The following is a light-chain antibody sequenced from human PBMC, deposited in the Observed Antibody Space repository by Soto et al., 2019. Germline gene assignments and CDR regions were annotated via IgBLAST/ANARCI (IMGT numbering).Light chain of an antibody. CDR2: GAS. J-gene: IGKJ2*01. Sequence: EIVMTQSPATLSVSPGERGTLSCRASQSVSSNLAWYQQKPGQAPRLLIYGASTRATGIPARFSGSRSGTEFALTISSLQSEHVAVYYCQQYNNWPPYTVGQGTKLEIK. CDR3: QQYNNWPPYT. CDR1: QSVSSN. V-gene: IGKV3-15*01.